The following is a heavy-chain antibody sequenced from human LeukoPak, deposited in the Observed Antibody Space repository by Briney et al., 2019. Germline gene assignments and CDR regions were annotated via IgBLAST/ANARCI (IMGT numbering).Heavy chain of an antibody. Sequence: ASVKVSCKASGYTFTSYGISWVRQAPGQGLEWMGWISAYNGNTNYAQKLQGRVTMTTDTSTSTAYMELRSLRSDDTAVYYCARARVSGSYYAWLDPWGQGTLVTVSS. CDR2: ISAYNGNT. J-gene: IGHJ5*02. CDR3: ARARVSGSYYAWLDP. CDR1: GYTFTSYG. V-gene: IGHV1-18*01. D-gene: IGHD1-26*01.